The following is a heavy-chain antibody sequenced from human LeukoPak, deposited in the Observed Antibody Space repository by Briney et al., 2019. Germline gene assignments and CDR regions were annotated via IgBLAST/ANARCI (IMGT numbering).Heavy chain of an antibody. D-gene: IGHD5-18*01. CDR2: ISSSGVST. CDR1: GFTFSIYA. J-gene: IGHJ4*02. CDR3: AKVLGYSYSRWGFDY. V-gene: IGHV3-23*01. Sequence: PGGSLRLSCAVSGFTFSIYAMRWVRQAPGKWREWVAGISSSGVSTYYADSEKGRFTISRDNSKNTLYLQMNSLRAEDTAVYYCAKVLGYSYSRWGFDYWGQGTLVTVS.